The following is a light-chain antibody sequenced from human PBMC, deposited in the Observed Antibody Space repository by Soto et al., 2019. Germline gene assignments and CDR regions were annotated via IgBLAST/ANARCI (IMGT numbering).Light chain of an antibody. CDR2: SAS. CDR3: QQYNNRPLT. Sequence: ETVMTQSPATLSASPGESATLSCRASQSVNSDLAWYQQIPGQAPRLLIYSASTGATGGPARFSGSGSGTEFTLTISSLQSEDFAIYYCQQYNNRPLTFGGGTKVEI. J-gene: IGKJ4*01. V-gene: IGKV3-15*01. CDR1: QSVNSD.